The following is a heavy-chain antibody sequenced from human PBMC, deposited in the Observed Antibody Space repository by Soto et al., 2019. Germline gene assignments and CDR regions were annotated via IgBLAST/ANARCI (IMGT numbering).Heavy chain of an antibody. CDR2: IYYSGST. Sequence: TSETLSLTCTVSGGSISSYYLSWVRQPPGKGLEWIGYIYYSGSTNYNPSLKSRVTISVDTSKNQFSLKLSSVTAADTAVYYCARSTTVILGYYYYGMDVWGQGTTVTVSS. V-gene: IGHV4-59*01. D-gene: IGHD4-17*01. CDR1: GGSISSYY. J-gene: IGHJ6*02. CDR3: ARSTTVILGYYYYGMDV.